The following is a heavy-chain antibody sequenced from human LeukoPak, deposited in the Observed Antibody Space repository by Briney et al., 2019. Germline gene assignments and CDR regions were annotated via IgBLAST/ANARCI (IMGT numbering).Heavy chain of an antibody. Sequence: PSETLSLTCTVSGGSISSYYWSWIRQPPGKGLEWIGYIYYSGSTNYNPSLKSRVTISVDTSKNQFSLKLSSVTAADTAVYYCARSWGSGSYYSSSTGYDFDYWGQGTLVTVSS. V-gene: IGHV4-59*01. CDR2: IYYSGST. CDR3: ARSWGSGSYYSSSTGYDFDY. J-gene: IGHJ4*02. D-gene: IGHD3-10*01. CDR1: GGSISSYY.